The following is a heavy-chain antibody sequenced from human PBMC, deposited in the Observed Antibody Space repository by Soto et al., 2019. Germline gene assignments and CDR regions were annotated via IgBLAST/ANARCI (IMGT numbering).Heavy chain of an antibody. D-gene: IGHD5-18*01. Sequence: GGSLRLSCAASGFTFSSYAMSWVRQAPGKGLEWVSAISGSGGSTYYADSVKGRFTISRDNSKNTLYLQMNSLRAEDTAVYYCARGYSYGYRLFPFDYWGQGTLVTVSS. V-gene: IGHV3-23*01. CDR2: ISGSGGST. J-gene: IGHJ4*02. CDR3: ARGYSYGYRLFPFDY. CDR1: GFTFSSYA.